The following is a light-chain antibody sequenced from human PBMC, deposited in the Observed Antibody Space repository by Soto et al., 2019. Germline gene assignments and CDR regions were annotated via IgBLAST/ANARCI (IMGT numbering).Light chain of an antibody. CDR3: QSYDSSLSGYV. V-gene: IGLV1-40*01. CDR2: GNN. Sequence: QSVLTQPPSVSGAPGQRVTISCTGSSSNIGTGYDVHWYQQLPLTAPKLFIYGNNNRPSGVPDRFSGSRSGTSASLAITGLQPEDEADYYCQSYDSSLSGYVFGAGTKLTVL. J-gene: IGLJ1*01. CDR1: SSNIGTGYD.